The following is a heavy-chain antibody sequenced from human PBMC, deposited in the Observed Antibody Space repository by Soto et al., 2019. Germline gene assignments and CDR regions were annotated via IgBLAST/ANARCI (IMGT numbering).Heavy chain of an antibody. V-gene: IGHV3-23*01. CDR2: ISGSGGST. Sequence: GGSLRLSCAASGLTFSSYAMSWVRQAPGKGLEWVSAISGSGGSTYYADSVKGRFTISRDNSKNTLYLQMNSLRAEDTAVYYCAKDKGYYYGSGLYYGMDVWGPGTTVTVSS. CDR1: GLTFSSYA. J-gene: IGHJ6*02. CDR3: AKDKGYYYGSGLYYGMDV. D-gene: IGHD3-10*01.